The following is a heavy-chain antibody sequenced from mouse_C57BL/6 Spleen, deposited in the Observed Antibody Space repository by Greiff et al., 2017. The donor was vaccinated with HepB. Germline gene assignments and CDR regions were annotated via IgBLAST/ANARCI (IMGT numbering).Heavy chain of an antibody. Sequence: EVQLVESGAELVRPGASVKLSCTASGFNIKDDYMHWVKQRPEQGLEWIGWIDPENGDTEYASKFQGKATITADTSSNTAYLQLSSLTSEDTAVYYCTKFYYDYDDYWGQGTTLTVSS. J-gene: IGHJ2*01. CDR1: GFNIKDDY. V-gene: IGHV14-4*01. CDR2: IDPENGDT. CDR3: TKFYYDYDDY. D-gene: IGHD2-4*01.